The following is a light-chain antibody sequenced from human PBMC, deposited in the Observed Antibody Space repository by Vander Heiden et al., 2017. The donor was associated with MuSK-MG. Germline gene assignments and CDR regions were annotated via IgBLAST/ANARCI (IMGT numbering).Light chain of an antibody. CDR3: KHNGYSPPWT. CDR1: QSISKN. J-gene: IGKJ1*01. CDR2: GTT. Sequence: IWMTQSPATLSVSPGESATFSCRASQSISKNLAWYPQKPGQSPRLLIYGTTTRATDPPGRLSGSAYRTGFTLTITRRQSEDFGVYFCKHNGYSPPWTFGPGTKVEIK. V-gene: IGKV3-15*01.